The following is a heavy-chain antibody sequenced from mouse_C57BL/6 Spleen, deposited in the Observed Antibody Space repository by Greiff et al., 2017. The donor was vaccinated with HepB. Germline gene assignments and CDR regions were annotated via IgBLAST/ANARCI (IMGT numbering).Heavy chain of an antibody. CDR3: ARLYGSSYCFDY. Sequence: EVKLVESGGDLVKPGGSLKLSCAASGFTFSSYGMSWVRQTPDKRLEWVATISSGGSYTYYPDSVKGRFTISRDNAKNTLYLQMSSLKSEDTAMYYCARLYGSSYCFDYWGQGTTLTVSS. V-gene: IGHV5-6*01. CDR2: ISSGGSYT. J-gene: IGHJ2*01. CDR1: GFTFSSYG. D-gene: IGHD1-1*01.